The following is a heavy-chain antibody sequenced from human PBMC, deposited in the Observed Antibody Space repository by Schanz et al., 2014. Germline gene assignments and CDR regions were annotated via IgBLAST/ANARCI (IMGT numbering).Heavy chain of an antibody. D-gene: IGHD6-19*01. V-gene: IGHV3-11*01. CDR3: ARDLISSGWYG. J-gene: IGHJ4*02. Sequence: VQLVESGGGMVQPGGSLRLSCAASGFTFSTYAMSWVRQAPGKGLEWVSYISSSGSTIYYADSVKGRFTISRDNAKNSLYLQMNSLRVEDTAVYYCARDLISSGWYGWGQGTLVTVSS. CDR2: ISSSGSTI. CDR1: GFTFSTYA.